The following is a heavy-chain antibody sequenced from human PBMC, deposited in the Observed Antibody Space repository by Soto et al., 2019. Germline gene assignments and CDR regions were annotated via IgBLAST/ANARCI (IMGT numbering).Heavy chain of an antibody. Sequence: QVQLVQSGAEVKKRGASVKVSCKASGYTFTSYGISWVRQAPGQGLEWMGWISAYNGNKKYAQKFQGRVTMTTDTSTSTAYMELRSLSSDDTAVYYCARDLNLGLAAGWGQGTLVTVSS. CDR1: GYTFTSYG. J-gene: IGHJ4*02. CDR3: ARDLNLGLAAG. D-gene: IGHD6-13*01. CDR2: ISAYNGNK. V-gene: IGHV1-18*01.